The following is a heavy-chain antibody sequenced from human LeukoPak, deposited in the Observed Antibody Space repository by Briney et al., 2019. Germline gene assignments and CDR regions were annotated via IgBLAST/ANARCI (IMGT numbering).Heavy chain of an antibody. V-gene: IGHV1-2*02. CDR1: GYTFTGYY. CDR3: ARDSRYYDFWSGRSDAFDI. CDR2: INPNSGGT. Sequence: GASVKVSCKASGYTFTGYYMHWVRQAPGQGLEWMGWINPNSGGTNYAQKFQGRVTMTRDTSISTAYMELSRLRSDDTAVYCCARDSRYYDFWSGRSDAFDIWGQGTMVTVSS. D-gene: IGHD3-3*01. J-gene: IGHJ3*02.